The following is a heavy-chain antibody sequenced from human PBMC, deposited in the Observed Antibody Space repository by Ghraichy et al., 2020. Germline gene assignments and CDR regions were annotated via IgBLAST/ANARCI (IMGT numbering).Heavy chain of an antibody. J-gene: IGHJ5*02. CDR2: INHSGST. CDR3: ARVGRFLEWLLSKNWFDP. D-gene: IGHD3-3*01. V-gene: IGHV4-34*01. Sequence: SETLSLTCAVYGGSFSGYYWSWIRQPPGKGLEWIGEINHSGSTNYNPSLKSRVTISVDTSKNQFSLKLSSVTAADTAVYYCARVGRFLEWLLSKNWFDPWGQGTLVTVSS. CDR1: GGSFSGYY.